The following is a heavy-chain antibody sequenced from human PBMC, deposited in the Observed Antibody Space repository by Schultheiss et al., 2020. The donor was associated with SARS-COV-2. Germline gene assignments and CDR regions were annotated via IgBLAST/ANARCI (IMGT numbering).Heavy chain of an antibody. Sequence: GGSLRLSCATSGFTFSKCPMTWVRQVPGKGLEWVSTIDDNGANAYYAVSVKGRFTVSRDNSKNTLYLQMNSLTTEDTAVYYCARSPGTDYWGQGTLVTVSS. CDR3: ARSPGTDY. CDR1: GFTFSKCP. J-gene: IGHJ4*02. V-gene: IGHV3-23*01. CDR2: IDDNGANA. D-gene: IGHD1-1*01.